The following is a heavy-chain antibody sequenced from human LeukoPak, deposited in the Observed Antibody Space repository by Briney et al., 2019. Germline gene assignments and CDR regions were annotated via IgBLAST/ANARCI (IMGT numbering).Heavy chain of an antibody. V-gene: IGHV1-69*05. J-gene: IGHJ4*02. CDR1: GGTFSSYA. CDR2: IIPIFGTA. Sequence: SVKVSCKASGGTFSSYAISWVRQAPGQGLEWMGGIIPIFGTANYAQKFQGRVTITTDESTSTAYMELSSLRSEDTAVYYCAMYPYYDFWSGYLRLVYWGQGTLVTVSS. CDR3: AMYPYYDFWSGYLRLVY. D-gene: IGHD3-3*01.